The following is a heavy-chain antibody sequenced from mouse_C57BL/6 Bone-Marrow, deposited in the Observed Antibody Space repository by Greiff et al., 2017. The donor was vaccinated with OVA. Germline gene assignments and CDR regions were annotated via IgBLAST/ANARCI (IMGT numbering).Heavy chain of an antibody. Sequence: VQLQQSGAELVRPGTSVKMSCKASGYTFTNDWIGWAKQRPGHGLEWIGDIYPGGGYTNYNEKVKGKATLTADKSSSTAYMQFSSLTSEDSAIYYCARLFTTLVGGYVMDYWGQGTSVTVSS. V-gene: IGHV1-63*01. CDR1: GYTFTNDW. J-gene: IGHJ4*01. CDR3: ARLFTTLVGGYVMDY. CDR2: IYPGGGYT. D-gene: IGHD1-1*01.